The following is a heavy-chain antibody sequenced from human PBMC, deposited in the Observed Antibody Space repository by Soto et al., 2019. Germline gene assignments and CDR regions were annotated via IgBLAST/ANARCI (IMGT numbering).Heavy chain of an antibody. V-gene: IGHV3-23*01. Sequence: EVQLLESGGGLVQPGGSLRLSCAASGFTFSSYAMSWVRQAPGKGLEWVSAISGSGGSTYYADSVKGRFTISRDNSKKTLYLQMNSLRAEDTAVYYCAKGRVRYYYDWSGSNFDYWGQGTLVTVSS. CDR3: AKGRVRYYYDWSGSNFDY. CDR2: ISGSGGST. D-gene: IGHD3-22*01. J-gene: IGHJ4*02. CDR1: GFTFSSYA.